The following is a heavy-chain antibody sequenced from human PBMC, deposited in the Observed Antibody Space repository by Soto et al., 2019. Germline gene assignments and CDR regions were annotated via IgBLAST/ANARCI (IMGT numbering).Heavy chain of an antibody. J-gene: IGHJ4*02. CDR3: ARDGSGH. CDR2: IYTGGGP. V-gene: IGHV3-66*01. Sequence: EVQLVESGGGLVQPGGSLRLSCAASGLTVSTNPMSWVRQAPGKGLEWVSVIYTGGGPHYADSGKGRFTISRDNSKNTVNLQMNSLRPEDTAVYYCARDGSGHWGQGTLVTVSS. CDR1: GLTVSTNP.